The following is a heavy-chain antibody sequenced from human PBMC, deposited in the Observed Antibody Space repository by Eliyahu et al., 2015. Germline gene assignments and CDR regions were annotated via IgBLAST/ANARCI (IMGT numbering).Heavy chain of an antibody. V-gene: IGHV3-33*08. D-gene: IGHD4-23*01. Sequence: QVRXVXSGGGVVQPGRSLXLSCSAPXFPFSXPAXPGVRQAPGKGLEWVAIIWYDGSNQYYADSVKGRFTISRDNSKNTVSLQMNSLRGEDTAIYYCARDHDYSGNYLEDWGQGTLVAVSS. CDR2: IWYDGSNQ. CDR1: XFPFSXPA. CDR3: ARDHDYSGNYLED. J-gene: IGHJ4*02.